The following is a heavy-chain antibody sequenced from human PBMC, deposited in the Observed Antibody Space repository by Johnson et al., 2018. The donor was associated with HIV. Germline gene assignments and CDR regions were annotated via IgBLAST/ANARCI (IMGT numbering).Heavy chain of an antibody. CDR1: GFTFSSYA. J-gene: IGHJ3*02. D-gene: IGHD2-15*01. CDR3: ARVRCSGGFCYNWALGWALDI. V-gene: IGHV3-23*04. Sequence: VQLVESGGGLVQPGGSLRLSCAASGFTFSSYAMSWVRQAPGKGLEWVSAISGSGGSTYYADSVKGRFTISRDNSKNTLYLQMNSLIAEDTAIYYCARVRCSGGFCYNWALGWALDIWGQGTMVTVSS. CDR2: ISGSGGST.